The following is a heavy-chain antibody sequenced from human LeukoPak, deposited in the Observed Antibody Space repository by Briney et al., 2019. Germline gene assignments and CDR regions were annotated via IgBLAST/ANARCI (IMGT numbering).Heavy chain of an antibody. J-gene: IGHJ4*02. CDR1: GYTFTGYY. CDR2: MNPNSGNT. V-gene: IGHV1-8*03. Sequence: GASVKVSCKASGYTFTGYYMHWVRQATGQGLEWMGWMNPNSGNTGYAQKFQGRVTITRNTSISTAYMELSSLRSEDTAVYYCARGDIYCSSTSCYTGPNYWGQGTLVTVSS. CDR3: ARGDIYCSSTSCYTGPNY. D-gene: IGHD2-2*02.